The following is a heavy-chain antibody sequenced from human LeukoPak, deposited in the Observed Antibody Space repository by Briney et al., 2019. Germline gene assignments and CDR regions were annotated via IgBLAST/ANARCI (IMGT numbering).Heavy chain of an antibody. CDR2: INHSGST. J-gene: IGHJ6*02. CDR1: GGSFSGYY. V-gene: IGHV4-34*01. D-gene: IGHD5-24*01. CDR3: ARDDPLGFDGPNHYYYYYGMDV. Sequence: PSETLSLTCAVYGGSFSGYYWSWIRQPPGKGLEWIGEINHSGSTNYNPSLKSRVTISVDTSKNQFSLKLSSVTAADTAVYYCARDDPLGFDGPNHYYYYYGMDVWGQGTTVTVSS.